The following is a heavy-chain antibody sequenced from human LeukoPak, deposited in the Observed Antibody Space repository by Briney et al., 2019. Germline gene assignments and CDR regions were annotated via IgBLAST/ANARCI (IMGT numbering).Heavy chain of an antibody. Sequence: SETLSLTCAVYGGSLSGYYWSWIRQPPGKGLEWIGEINHSGSTNYNPSLKSRVTISVDTSKNQFSLKLSSVTAADTAVYYCARGSIAARMGLDYWGQGTLVTVSS. CDR1: GGSLSGYY. D-gene: IGHD6-6*01. J-gene: IGHJ4*02. CDR2: INHSGST. V-gene: IGHV4-34*01. CDR3: ARGSIAARMGLDY.